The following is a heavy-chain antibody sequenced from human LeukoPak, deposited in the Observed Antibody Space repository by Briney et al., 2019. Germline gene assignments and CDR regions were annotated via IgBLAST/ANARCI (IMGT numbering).Heavy chain of an antibody. J-gene: IGHJ4*02. V-gene: IGHV3-48*01. CDR1: GFTFSSYS. CDR2: ISSSSSTI. CDR3: ATGRVYFDY. Sequence: GGSLRLSCAASGFTFSSYSMNWVRQAPGEGLEWVSYISSSSSTIYYADSVKGRFTISRDNSKNTLYLQMNSLRAADTAVYYCATGRVYFDYWGQGTLVTVSS.